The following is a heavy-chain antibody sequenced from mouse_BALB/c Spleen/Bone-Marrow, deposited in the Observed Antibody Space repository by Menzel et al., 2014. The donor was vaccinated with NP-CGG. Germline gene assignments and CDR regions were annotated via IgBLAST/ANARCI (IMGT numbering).Heavy chain of an antibody. D-gene: IGHD4-1*01. CDR1: GFTFSSYW. V-gene: IGHV6-6*02. CDR2: IRLKSDNYAT. J-gene: IGHJ4*01. Sequence: EVQLVESGGGLVQPGGSMKLSCVASGFTFSSYWMSWVRQSPEKGLEWVAEIRLKSDNYATHYAESVKGKFTISRDDSKSRLYLQMNSLRAEDTGIYYCTLTGTGAMDYWGQGTSVTVSS. CDR3: TLTGTGAMDY.